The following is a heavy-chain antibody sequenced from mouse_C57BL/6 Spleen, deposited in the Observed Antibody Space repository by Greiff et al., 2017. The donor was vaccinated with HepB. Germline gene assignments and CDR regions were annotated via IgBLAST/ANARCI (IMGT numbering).Heavy chain of an antibody. J-gene: IGHJ2*01. V-gene: IGHV1-69*01. CDR3: ARSNYYGSSSDFDY. CDR1: GYTFTSYW. Sequence: QVQLQQPGAELVMPGASVKLSCKASGYTFTSYWMHWVKQRPGQGLEWIGEIDPSDSYTNYNQKFKGKSTLTVDKSSSTAYMQLSSLTSEDSAVYYCARSNYYGSSSDFDYWGQGTTLTVSS. D-gene: IGHD1-1*01. CDR2: IDPSDSYT.